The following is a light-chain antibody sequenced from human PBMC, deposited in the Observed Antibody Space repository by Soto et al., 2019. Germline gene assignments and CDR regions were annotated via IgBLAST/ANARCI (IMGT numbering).Light chain of an antibody. CDR2: GAS. V-gene: IGKV3-20*01. CDR3: LQYISSPLT. Sequence: EIVLTHSPGTLSLSPGERATLSCRASQTISNNYLAWYQQKPGQGPRLVIYGASSRATGIPDRFSASGSGTDFTLTISTLEPEDVAVYFCLQYISSPLTVGQGTKVDSK. J-gene: IGKJ1*01. CDR1: QTISNNY.